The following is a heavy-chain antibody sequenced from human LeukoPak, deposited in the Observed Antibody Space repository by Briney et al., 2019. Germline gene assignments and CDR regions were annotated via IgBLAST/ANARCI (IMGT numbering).Heavy chain of an antibody. V-gene: IGHV4-59*08. J-gene: IGHJ3*02. D-gene: IGHD1-1*01. Sequence: SETLSLTCTVSGGSISSYYWSWIRQPPGKGLEWIGYIYYSGSTNYNPSLKSRVTISVDTSKNQFSLKLSSVTAADTAVYYCARAIPQPQSPDAFDIWGQGTMVTVSS. CDR3: ARAIPQPQSPDAFDI. CDR1: GGSISSYY. CDR2: IYYSGST.